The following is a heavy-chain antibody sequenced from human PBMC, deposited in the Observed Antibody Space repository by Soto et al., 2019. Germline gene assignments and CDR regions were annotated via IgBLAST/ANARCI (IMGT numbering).Heavy chain of an antibody. CDR1: GFTFSSYS. CDR2: INSDGSSI. CDR3: ARETGYSSGWRQDY. D-gene: IGHD6-19*01. V-gene: IGHV3-74*01. Sequence: GGSLRLSCAASGFTFSSYSKNWFRQAPGKGLEWVSRINSDGSSISYADSVKGRFTISRDNAKNTLYLQMNSLRVEDTAVYYCARETGYSSGWRQDYWGQGTLVTVSS. J-gene: IGHJ4*02.